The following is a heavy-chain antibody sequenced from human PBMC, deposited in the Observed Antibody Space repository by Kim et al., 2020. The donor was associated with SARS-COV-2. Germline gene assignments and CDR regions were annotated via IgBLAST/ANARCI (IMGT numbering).Heavy chain of an antibody. J-gene: IGHJ4*02. CDR1: GGSISSSSYY. CDR2: IYYSGST. CDR3: ARLPRGYYRVGDHFDY. V-gene: IGHV4-39*01. D-gene: IGHD3-22*01. Sequence: SETLSLTCTVSGGSISSSSYYWGWIRQPPGKGLEWIGSIYYSGSTYYNPSLKSRVTISVDTSKNQFSLKLSSVTAADTAVYYCARLPRGYYRVGDHFDYWGQGTLVTVSS.